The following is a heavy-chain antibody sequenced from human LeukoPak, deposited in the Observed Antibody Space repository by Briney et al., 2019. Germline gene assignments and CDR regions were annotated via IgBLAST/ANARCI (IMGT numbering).Heavy chain of an antibody. CDR2: IWYDGSNK. CDR1: GFTFSSCG. V-gene: IGHV3-33*01. CDR3: AREGPRGNSQFDY. J-gene: IGHJ4*02. Sequence: GGSLRLSCAASGFTFSSCGMQWVRQAPGKGLEWVALIWYDGSNKYYADSVKGRLTISRDNSKNTLYLQMNSLRAEDTAVYYCAREGPRGNSQFDYWGQGTLVTVSS. D-gene: IGHD4-23*01.